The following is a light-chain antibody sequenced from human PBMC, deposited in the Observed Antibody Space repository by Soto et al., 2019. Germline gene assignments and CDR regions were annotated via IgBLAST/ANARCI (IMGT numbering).Light chain of an antibody. Sequence: EIVLTPSPGTLSLSPGERATLSCRASQSINNKYLAWYQQEPGQTPRLLIHGVSIRATGIPDRFSGSGSGTDFTLTISRLEPEDFAVYYCQLYSGSPWTFGQGTKV. CDR2: GVS. J-gene: IGKJ1*01. V-gene: IGKV3-20*01. CDR3: QLYSGSPWT. CDR1: QSINNKY.